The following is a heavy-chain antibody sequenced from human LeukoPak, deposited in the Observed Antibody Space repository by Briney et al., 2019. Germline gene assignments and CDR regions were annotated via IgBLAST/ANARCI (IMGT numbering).Heavy chain of an antibody. CDR1: GYTFTSYG. V-gene: IGHV1-18*01. Sequence: ASVKVSCNASGYTFTSYGISWVRQAPGQGLEWMGWISAYNGNTNYAQKLQGRVTMTTDTSTSTAYMELRSLRSDDTAVYYCARASDYGDYRYYFDYWGQGTLVTVSS. J-gene: IGHJ4*02. D-gene: IGHD4-17*01. CDR3: ARASDYGDYRYYFDY. CDR2: ISAYNGNT.